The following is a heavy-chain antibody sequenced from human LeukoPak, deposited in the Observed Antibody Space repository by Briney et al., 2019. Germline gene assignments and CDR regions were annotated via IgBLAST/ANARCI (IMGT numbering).Heavy chain of an antibody. CDR1: GFTFSSYA. CDR2: ISSSGVST. CDR3: ARGASRDGSGY. Sequence: GGSLRLSCAASGFTFSSYAMSWVRQAPGKGLEWVSAISSSGVSTYYADSVKGRFTISRDNSKNTLYLQMNSLRAEDTAVYYCARGASRDGSGYWGQGTLVIVSS. V-gene: IGHV3-23*01. D-gene: IGHD5-24*01. J-gene: IGHJ4*02.